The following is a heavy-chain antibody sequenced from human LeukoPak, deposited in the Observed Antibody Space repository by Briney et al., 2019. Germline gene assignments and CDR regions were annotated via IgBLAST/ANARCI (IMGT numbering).Heavy chain of an antibody. CDR3: ARAGLEMATTPFDY. D-gene: IGHD5-24*01. CDR1: GYTFTSYG. J-gene: IGHJ4*02. Sequence: ASVKVSCKASGYTFTSYGISWARQAPGQGLEWMGWISVYNGNTNYAQKFQGRVTITTDESTSTAYMELSSLRSEDTAVYYCARAGLEMATTPFDYWGQGTLVTVSS. V-gene: IGHV1-18*01. CDR2: ISVYNGNT.